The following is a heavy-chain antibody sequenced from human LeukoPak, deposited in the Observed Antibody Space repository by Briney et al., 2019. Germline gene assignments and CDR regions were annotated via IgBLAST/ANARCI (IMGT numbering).Heavy chain of an antibody. CDR2: IKQDGSET. CDR3: GSTNSFSY. D-gene: IGHD2-15*01. V-gene: IGHV3-7*01. Sequence: GESLRHSCAASGFSFSNYWMNWARQAPGKGLEWVANIKQDGSETNYVDSVKGRFTISRDNAKNSLYLQMNSLRAEDTALYYCGSTNSFSYWGRGTLVTVSS. J-gene: IGHJ4*02. CDR1: GFSFSNYW.